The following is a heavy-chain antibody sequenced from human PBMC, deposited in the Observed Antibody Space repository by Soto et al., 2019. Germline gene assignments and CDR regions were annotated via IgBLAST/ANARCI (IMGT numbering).Heavy chain of an antibody. CDR3: AAEGTVTTGMDV. CDR2: INPSGGST. V-gene: IGHV1-46*01. CDR1: GYTFTSYF. J-gene: IGHJ6*02. Sequence: ASVKVSCKASGYTFTSYFMHWVRQAPGQGPEWMGIINPSGGSTSYAQKFQGRVTLTSDTSTTTVYMELSSLRSEDTAVYYCAAEGTVTTGMDVWGQGTTVTVS. D-gene: IGHD4-17*01.